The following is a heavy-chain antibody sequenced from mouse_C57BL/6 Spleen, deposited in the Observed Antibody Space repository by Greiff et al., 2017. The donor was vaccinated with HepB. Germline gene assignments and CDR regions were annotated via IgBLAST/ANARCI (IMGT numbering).Heavy chain of an antibody. J-gene: IGHJ1*03. CDR3: ARGGWLRRGYFDV. CDR1: GYTFTSYW. CDR2: IYPSDSET. Sequence: QVQLQQPGAELVRPGSSVKLSCKASGYTFTSYWMDWVKQRPGQGLEWIGNIYPSDSETHYNQKFKDKATLTVDKSSSTAYMQLSSLTSEDSAVYYCARGGWLRRGYFDVWGTGTTVTVSS. V-gene: IGHV1-61*01. D-gene: IGHD2-2*01.